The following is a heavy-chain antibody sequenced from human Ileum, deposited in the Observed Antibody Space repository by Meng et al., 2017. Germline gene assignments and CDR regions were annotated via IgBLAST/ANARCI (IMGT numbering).Heavy chain of an antibody. CDR2: IDHSGST. CDR3: ARGGGPRAYYFDY. CDR1: GGSFSGYY. D-gene: IGHD3-10*01. J-gene: IGHJ4*02. V-gene: IGHV4-34*01. Sequence: GSLRLSCAVYGGSFSGYYCGWIRQPPGKGLEWIGDIDHSGSTNYNPSLKSRVTISVDTSTNQFSLNLNSVTAADTAVYYCARGGGPRAYYFDYWGQGAVVTVSS.